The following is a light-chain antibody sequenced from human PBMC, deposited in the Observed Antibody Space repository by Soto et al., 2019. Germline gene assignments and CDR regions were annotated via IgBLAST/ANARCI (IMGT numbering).Light chain of an antibody. CDR3: QQSYSTWT. Sequence: DIRMTQSPSSLSASVGDRVTITCRASQSVDNFLNWYQQKPGKAPKLLIYGASSLQSGVPSRFSGSGSGTDFTLTISSLQPADLGTYYCQQSYSTWTFGQGTKVEIK. CDR1: QSVDNF. J-gene: IGKJ1*01. V-gene: IGKV1-39*01. CDR2: GAS.